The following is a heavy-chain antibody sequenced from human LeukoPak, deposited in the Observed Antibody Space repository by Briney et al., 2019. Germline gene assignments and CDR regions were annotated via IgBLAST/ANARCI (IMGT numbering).Heavy chain of an antibody. D-gene: IGHD3-10*01. CDR1: RFTFSSSG. Sequence: PGGSLRLSCAASRFTFSSSGLHWVRQAPGKGLEGVSVIYSGGRTYYADSVKSRFTISRDNSKNMLYLQMNSLKDEDTAVYYCARDARVRDPILDYGMDVWGQGTTVGVSS. CDR2: IYSGGRT. V-gene: IGHV3-66*01. CDR3: ARDARVRDPILDYGMDV. J-gene: IGHJ6*02.